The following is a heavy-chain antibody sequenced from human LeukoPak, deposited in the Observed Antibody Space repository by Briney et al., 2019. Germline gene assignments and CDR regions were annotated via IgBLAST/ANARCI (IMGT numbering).Heavy chain of an antibody. Sequence: PGGSLRLSCAASGFTFSSYAMHWVRQAPGKGLEWVAVISYDGSNKYYADSVKGRFTISRDNSKNTLYLQMNSLRAEDTAVYYCARDPRHRRPLNYYDSSGGGLYYYYYYMDVWGKGTTVTVSS. CDR3: ARDPRHRRPLNYYDSSGGGLYYYYYYMDV. CDR1: GFTFSSYA. J-gene: IGHJ6*03. D-gene: IGHD3-22*01. CDR2: ISYDGSNK. V-gene: IGHV3-30-3*01.